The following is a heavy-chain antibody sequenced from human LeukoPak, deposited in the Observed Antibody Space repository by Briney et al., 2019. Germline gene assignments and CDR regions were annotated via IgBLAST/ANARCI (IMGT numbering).Heavy chain of an antibody. Sequence: GGSLRLSCAASGFTFSSYGMHWVRQAPGKGLEWVAVIWYDGSNKYYADSVKGRFTIPRDNSKNTLYLQMNSLRAEETAVYYCAKDRGGSYAFDSWGQGTLGTVSS. V-gene: IGHV3-33*06. CDR1: GFTFSSYG. CDR2: IWYDGSNK. D-gene: IGHD1-26*01. CDR3: AKDRGGSYAFDS. J-gene: IGHJ4*02.